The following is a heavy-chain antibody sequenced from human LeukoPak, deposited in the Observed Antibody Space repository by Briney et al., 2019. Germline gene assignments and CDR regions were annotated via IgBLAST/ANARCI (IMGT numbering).Heavy chain of an antibody. V-gene: IGHV3-23*01. CDR2: IISSGGST. CDR1: VFTFSSFA. J-gene: IGHJ4*02. CDR3: AKSAATVPDCGSFDY. Sequence: GGSLRLSCAASVFTFSSFAMSWVRQTPGEGLEWVSAIISSGGSTYYADSVKGRFTISRDNSNNTLYLHMNSMRAEDTAIYYCAKSAATVPDCGSFDYWGQGTLVTVSS. D-gene: IGHD2-15*01.